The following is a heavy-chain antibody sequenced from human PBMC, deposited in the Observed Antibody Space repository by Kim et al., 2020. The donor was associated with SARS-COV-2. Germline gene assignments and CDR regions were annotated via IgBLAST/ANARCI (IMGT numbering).Heavy chain of an antibody. Sequence: GGSLRLSCAASKFNLSNYWMSWVRQAPGKGLQWVADINQDGSERFYVDSVKGRFTISRDNVEKSVHLQMNSLRAEDTAVYYCAKKNFVVLTSAISSWFDPWGQGTLVTVSS. CDR2: INQDGSER. V-gene: IGHV3-7*01. D-gene: IGHD2-21*02. CDR1: KFNLSNYW. CDR3: AKKNFVVLTSAISSWFDP. J-gene: IGHJ5*02.